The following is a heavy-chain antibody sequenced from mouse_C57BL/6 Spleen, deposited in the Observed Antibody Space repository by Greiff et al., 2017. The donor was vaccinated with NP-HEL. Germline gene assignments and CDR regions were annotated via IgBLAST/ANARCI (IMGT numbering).Heavy chain of an antibody. CDR2: IYPGSGNT. Sequence: QVQLQQSGPELVKPGASVKISCKASGYSFTSYYIHWVKQRPGQGLEWIGWIYPGSGNTKYNEKFKGKATLTADTSSSTAYMQLSSLTSEDSAVYYCAPFPLFITTVVATDYYAMDYWGQGTSVTVSS. V-gene: IGHV1-66*01. J-gene: IGHJ4*01. D-gene: IGHD1-1*01. CDR3: APFPLFITTVVATDYYAMDY. CDR1: GYSFTSYY.